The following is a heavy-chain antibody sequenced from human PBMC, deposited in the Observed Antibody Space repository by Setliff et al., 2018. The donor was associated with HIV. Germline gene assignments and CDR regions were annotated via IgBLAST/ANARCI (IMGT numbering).Heavy chain of an antibody. Sequence: ASVKVSCKTSGYTFTSYGISWVRQAPGQGLEWMGWINTKTGEATYGQGFKERFVFSVDTSVSTAFLQINRLKAEDTAKYYCARVGSGWSTFDYWGQGALVTVSS. D-gene: IGHD6-13*01. J-gene: IGHJ4*02. CDR1: GYTFTSYG. CDR2: INTKTGEA. CDR3: ARVGSGWSTFDY. V-gene: IGHV7-4-1*02.